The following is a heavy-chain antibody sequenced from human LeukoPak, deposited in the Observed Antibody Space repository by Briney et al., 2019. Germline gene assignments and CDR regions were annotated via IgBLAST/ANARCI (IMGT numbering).Heavy chain of an antibody. D-gene: IGHD2/OR15-2a*01. CDR2: LYPIDFDK. CDR1: GYKFTSYW. J-gene: IGHJ4*02. Sequence: AESLKISCKASGYKFTSYWIAWVRQKPGHGLEWMGSLYPIDFDKTYSPSFQGQVTMSADRSINTAYLQWSSLKASDTAMYYCVRQKIVPGTSQLRTFDAWGLGTLVRVSS. V-gene: IGHV5-51*01. CDR3: VRQKIVPGTSQLRTFDA.